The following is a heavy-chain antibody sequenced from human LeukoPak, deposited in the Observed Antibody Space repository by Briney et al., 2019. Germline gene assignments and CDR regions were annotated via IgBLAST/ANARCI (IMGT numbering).Heavy chain of an antibody. J-gene: IGHJ3*02. Sequence: GGSLRLSCAASGFTFSSYAMSWVRQAPGKGLEWVSAISGSGGSTYYADSVKGRFTISRDNYKNTLYLQMNSLRAEDTAVYYCAKPDLSSGPFQDAFDIWGQGTMVTVSS. CDR1: GFTFSSYA. V-gene: IGHV3-23*01. D-gene: IGHD3-22*01. CDR2: ISGSGGST. CDR3: AKPDLSSGPFQDAFDI.